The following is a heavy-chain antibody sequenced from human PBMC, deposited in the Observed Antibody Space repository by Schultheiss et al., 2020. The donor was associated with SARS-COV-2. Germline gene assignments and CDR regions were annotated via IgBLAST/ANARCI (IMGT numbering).Heavy chain of an antibody. D-gene: IGHD4-23*01. CDR2: INHSGST. CDR3: ARGHGTTVDGMDV. V-gene: IGHV4-39*07. J-gene: IGHJ6*02. CDR1: GGSISSGDYY. Sequence: SETLSLTCTVSGGSISSGDYYWSWIRQPPGKGLEWIGEINHSGSTNYNPSLKSRVTISVDTSKNQFSLKLSSVTAADTAVYYCARGHGTTVDGMDVWGQGTTVTVSS.